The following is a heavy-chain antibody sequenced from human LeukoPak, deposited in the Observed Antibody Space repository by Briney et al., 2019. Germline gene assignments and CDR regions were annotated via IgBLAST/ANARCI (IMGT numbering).Heavy chain of an antibody. V-gene: IGHV1-18*01. D-gene: IGHD4-17*01. CDR2: ISAYNGNT. CDR3: SYGDYTDGDAFDI. Sequence: ASVKVSCKASGYTFTSYGISWVRQAPGQGLEWMGWISAYNGNTNYAQKLQGRVTMTTDTSTSTAYMELRSLRSEDTAVYYCSYGDYTDGDAFDIWGQGTMVTVSS. J-gene: IGHJ3*02. CDR1: GYTFTSYG.